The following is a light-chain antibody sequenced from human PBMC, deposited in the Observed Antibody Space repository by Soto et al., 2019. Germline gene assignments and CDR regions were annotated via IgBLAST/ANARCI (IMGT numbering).Light chain of an antibody. V-gene: IGLV4-69*01. Sequence: QPVLTQSPSASASLGASVKLTCTLSSGHSNYVITWHQQQPEKGPRYLMKLNSDGSHSKGDGIPDRFSGSSSGAERYLTISSLQSEDEADYYCQTWGTGIHVVFGGGTKLTVL. CDR1: SGHSNYV. CDR2: LNSDGSH. J-gene: IGLJ2*01. CDR3: QTWGTGIHVV.